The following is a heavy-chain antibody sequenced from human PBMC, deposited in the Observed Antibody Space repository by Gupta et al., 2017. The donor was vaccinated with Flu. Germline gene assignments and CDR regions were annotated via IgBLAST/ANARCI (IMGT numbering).Heavy chain of an antibody. CDR1: GFTFSTSW. CDR2: IKEDGSTK. D-gene: IGHD2/OR15-2a*01. J-gene: IGHJ4*02. V-gene: IGHV3-7*01. CDR3: VRDRAYFRFDF. Sequence: EVQLVESGGGLGQPGGSLRLSCAASGFTFSTSWMTWVRQASGKGLEWVANIKEDGSTKNYVDSVKGRFTISRDNAKNSLFLQMDSLRVEDTAVYYCVRDRAYFRFDFWGQGTLLTVSS.